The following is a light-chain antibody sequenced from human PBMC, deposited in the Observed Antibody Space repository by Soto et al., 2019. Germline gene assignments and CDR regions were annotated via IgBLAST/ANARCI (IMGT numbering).Light chain of an antibody. CDR1: SSDVGNYNY. V-gene: IGLV2-14*01. Sequence: SDLTQSAYVYGFHGEWITISCKGKSSDVGNYNYVSWYQQLPVEVPKLIIFNVNNRPSGVSNRFSGSKSGNTASLTISLLLSEDEADYYCSSFTSSTTYVFGTVTKVTVL. J-gene: IGLJ1*01. CDR2: NVN. CDR3: SSFTSSTTYV.